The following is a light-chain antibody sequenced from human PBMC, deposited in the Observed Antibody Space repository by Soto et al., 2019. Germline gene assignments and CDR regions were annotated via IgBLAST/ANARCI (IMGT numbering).Light chain of an antibody. J-gene: IGLJ3*02. CDR2: EVN. CDR1: SNDVGSYSL. CDR3: CSYAGSSWV. V-gene: IGLV2-23*02. Sequence: QSALTQPASVSGSPGQSSTISCTGTSNDVGSYSLVSWYQQHPGKAPKLMIYEVNKRPSGVSNRFSGSKSGNTASLTISGLQAEDEADYYCCSYAGSSWVFGGGTKLTVL.